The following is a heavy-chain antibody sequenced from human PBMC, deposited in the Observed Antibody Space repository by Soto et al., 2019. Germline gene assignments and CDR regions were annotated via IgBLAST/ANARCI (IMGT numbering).Heavy chain of an antibody. CDR2: IYYSGST. CDR1: GGSISSSSYY. J-gene: IGHJ5*02. Sequence: SETLSLTCTVSGGSISSSSYYWGWIRQPPGKGLEWIGSIYYSGSTYYNPSLKSRVTISVDTSKNHFSLKLSSVAAADTAVYYCATQEVGGSYVYTFDPWGQGTLVTVS. V-gene: IGHV4-39*02. D-gene: IGHD1-26*01. CDR3: ATQEVGGSYVYTFDP.